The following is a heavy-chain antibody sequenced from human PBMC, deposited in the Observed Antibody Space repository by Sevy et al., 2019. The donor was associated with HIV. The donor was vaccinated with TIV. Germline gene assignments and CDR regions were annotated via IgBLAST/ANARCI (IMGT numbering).Heavy chain of an antibody. J-gene: IGHJ5*02. CDR2: MSSSSSYI. CDR1: GFTFSSYS. V-gene: IGHV3-21*01. CDR3: ARVIGGCYESSQFDP. D-gene: IGHD2-15*01. Sequence: GGCLRLCCAASGFTFSSYSMNWVRQAPGKGLLCVSSMSSSSSYIYYADSVKGRFTISRDNAKNSLYLQMNSLRAEDTAVYYCARVIGGCYESSQFDPWGQGTLVTVSS.